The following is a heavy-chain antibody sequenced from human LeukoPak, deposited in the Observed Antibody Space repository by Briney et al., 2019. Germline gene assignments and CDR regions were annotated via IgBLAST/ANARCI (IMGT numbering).Heavy chain of an antibody. Sequence: GGSLRLSCAASGFTFGLYTMNWVRQTPGKGLEWVSSISTSSNYITYADSVKGRFTISRDNAKDSLYMQMNGLRAEDTAVYYCARDSCTSTSCYLSFWGQGTLVTVSS. J-gene: IGHJ1*01. CDR2: ISTSSNYI. V-gene: IGHV3-21*01. D-gene: IGHD2-2*01. CDR3: ARDSCTSTSCYLSF. CDR1: GFTFGLYT.